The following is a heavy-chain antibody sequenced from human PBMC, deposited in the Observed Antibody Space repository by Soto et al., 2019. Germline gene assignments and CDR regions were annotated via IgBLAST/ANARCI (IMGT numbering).Heavy chain of an antibody. J-gene: IGHJ4*02. CDR1: GFTFISYA. Sequence: EVQLLESGGGLVQPGGSLRLSCAASGFTFISYAMSWVRQAPGKGLEWVSGIIGSDSSTFYADSVKGRFTISRDTSKNTLYLQMNSLRAEDTAVYYCAKDVYGSGRYYNGWGLESWGQGTLVTVSS. D-gene: IGHD3-10*01. V-gene: IGHV3-23*01. CDR3: AKDVYGSGRYYNGWGLES. CDR2: IIGSDSST.